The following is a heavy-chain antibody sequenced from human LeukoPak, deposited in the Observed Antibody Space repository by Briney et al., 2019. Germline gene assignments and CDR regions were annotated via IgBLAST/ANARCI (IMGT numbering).Heavy chain of an antibody. CDR3: ARQQLSWRGDYYDHYYMDV. Sequence: ASVKVSCKASGGTFSSYAISWVRRAPGQGLEWMGWISAYNGNTNYAQRLQGRVTMATETSTTTAYMELRSLTSDDTAVYYCARQQLSWRGDYYDHYYMDVWGKGTTVTVSS. CDR1: GGTFSSYA. D-gene: IGHD3-16*02. V-gene: IGHV1-18*01. CDR2: ISAYNGNT. J-gene: IGHJ6*03.